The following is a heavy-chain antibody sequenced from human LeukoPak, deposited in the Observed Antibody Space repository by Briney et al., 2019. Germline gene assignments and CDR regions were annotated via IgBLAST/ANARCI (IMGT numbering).Heavy chain of an antibody. J-gene: IGHJ6*03. CDR2: IFYSGSV. D-gene: IGHD4-23*01. V-gene: IGHV4-30-4*07. Sequence: PSQTLSLTCAVSGGAISSDGYSWSWIRQPPGKGLEWLGYIFYSGSVNYHPSLESRITISVDTSKNQFPLRLTSVTAADTAVYYCARSYGADSYYSYYMDVWGKGTTVTVSS. CDR1: GGAISSDGYS. CDR3: ARSYGADSYYSYYMDV.